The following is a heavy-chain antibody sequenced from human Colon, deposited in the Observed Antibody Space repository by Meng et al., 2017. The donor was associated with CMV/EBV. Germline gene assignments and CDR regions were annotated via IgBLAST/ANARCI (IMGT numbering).Heavy chain of an antibody. CDR1: GYTFSTFG. V-gene: IGHV1-18*01. D-gene: IGHD2-15*01. J-gene: IGHJ4*02. Sequence: ASVKVSCKASGYTFSTFGISWVRQAPGQGPEWMGWISPYSAQTKSAQKFQGRVTLTTDTSTSTAYMDLRSLRSDDTAVYYCVRSLDDAGGQFRDYWGQGTPVTVSS. CDR2: ISPYSAQT. CDR3: VRSLDDAGGQFRDY.